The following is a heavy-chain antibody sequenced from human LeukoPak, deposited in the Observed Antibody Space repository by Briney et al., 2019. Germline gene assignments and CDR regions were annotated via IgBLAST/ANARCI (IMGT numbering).Heavy chain of an antibody. CDR1: GGSISSYY. V-gene: IGHV4-59*01. D-gene: IGHD2-8*01. CDR2: IYYSGST. Sequence: SETLPLTCTVSGGSISSYYWSWLRQPPGKGLEWIGYIYYSGSTNYNPSLKSRVTISVDTSKNQFSLKLSSVTAADTAVYYCARGAPRRVFRFDPWGQGTLVTVSS. CDR3: ARGAPRRVFRFDP. J-gene: IGHJ5*02.